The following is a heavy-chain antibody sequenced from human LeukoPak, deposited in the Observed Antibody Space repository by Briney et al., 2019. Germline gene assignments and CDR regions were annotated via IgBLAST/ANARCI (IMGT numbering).Heavy chain of an antibody. J-gene: IGHJ4*02. CDR3: ARVGYCSGGSCRGVNFDY. CDR1: GGSFSGYY. V-gene: IGHV4-34*01. CDR2: INHSGST. D-gene: IGHD2-15*01. Sequence: SETLSLTCAVYGGSFSGYYWSWIRQPPGKGLEWIGEINHSGSTNYNPSLKGRVTISVDTSKNQFSLKLSSVTAADTAVYYCARVGYCSGGSCRGVNFDYWGQGTLVTVSS.